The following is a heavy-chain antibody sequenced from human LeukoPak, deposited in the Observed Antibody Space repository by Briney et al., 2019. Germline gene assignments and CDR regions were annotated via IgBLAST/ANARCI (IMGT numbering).Heavy chain of an antibody. CDR2: IYHSGST. J-gene: IGHJ4*02. CDR3: ARGGGYCTNAVCFSYYFDY. V-gene: IGHV4-38-2*02. CDR1: GYSISSGYY. Sequence: SETLSLTCTVSGYSISSGYYWGWIRQPPGKGLEWIGSIYHSGSTYYNPSLKSRVTISVDTSKNQFSLKLSSVTAADTAVYYCARGGGYCTNAVCFSYYFDYWGQGTLVTVS. D-gene: IGHD2-8*01.